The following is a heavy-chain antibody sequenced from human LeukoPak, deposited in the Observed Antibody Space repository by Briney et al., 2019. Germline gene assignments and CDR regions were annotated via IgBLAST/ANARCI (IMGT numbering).Heavy chain of an antibody. CDR1: GGSFSGYY. CDR2: INHSGST. Sequence: SETLSLTCAVYGGSFSGYYWSWIRQPPGKGLEWIGEINHSGSTNYNPSLKSRVTISVDTSKNQFSLKLSSVTAADTAVYYCARPKRGYSGYDFGYWGQGTLVTVSS. D-gene: IGHD5-12*01. V-gene: IGHV4-34*01. J-gene: IGHJ4*02. CDR3: ARPKRGYSGYDFGY.